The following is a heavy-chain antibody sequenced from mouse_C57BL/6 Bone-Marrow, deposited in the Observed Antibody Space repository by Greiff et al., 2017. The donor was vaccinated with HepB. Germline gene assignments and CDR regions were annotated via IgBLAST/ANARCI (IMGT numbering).Heavy chain of an antibody. CDR2: INPGSGGT. D-gene: IGHD1-1*01. V-gene: IGHV1-54*01. CDR1: GYAFTNYL. Sequence: VQLQQSGAELVRPGTSVKVSCKASGYAFTNYLIEWVKQRPGQGLEWIGVINPGSGGTNYNEKFKGKATLTADKSSSTAYMQLSSLTSEDSAVYFCARRGSSTYYAMDYWGQGTSVTVSS. J-gene: IGHJ4*01. CDR3: ARRGSSTYYAMDY.